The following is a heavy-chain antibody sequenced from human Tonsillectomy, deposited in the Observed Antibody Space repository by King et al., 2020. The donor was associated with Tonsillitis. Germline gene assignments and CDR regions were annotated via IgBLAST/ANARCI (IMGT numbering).Heavy chain of an antibody. V-gene: IGHV3-23*04. Sequence: VQLVESGGGLIQPGGSLRLSCAASGFTFSSYAMNWVRQAPGKGLEWVSGISGSGGSTYYADSVEGRFAISRDNSKNTLYLQMNSLRAEDTAVYYCAKDRDFWSPHGMDVWGQGTTVTVPS. CDR1: GFTFSSYA. D-gene: IGHD3-3*01. CDR3: AKDRDFWSPHGMDV. CDR2: ISGSGGST. J-gene: IGHJ6*02.